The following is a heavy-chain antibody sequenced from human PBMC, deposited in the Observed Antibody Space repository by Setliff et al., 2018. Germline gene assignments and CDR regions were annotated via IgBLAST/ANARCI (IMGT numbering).Heavy chain of an antibody. D-gene: IGHD4-4*01. CDR2: IYPGDSDT. Sequence: GETLKLSCKGSGYSFTSYWIGWVRQMPGKGLEWMGIIYPGDSDTRYSPSFQGQVTISADKSISTAYLQWSSLKASDTAMYYCARHYSNYVAQDDAFDIWGQGTMVTVS. V-gene: IGHV5-51*01. CDR3: ARHYSNYVAQDDAFDI. CDR1: GYSFTSYW. J-gene: IGHJ3*02.